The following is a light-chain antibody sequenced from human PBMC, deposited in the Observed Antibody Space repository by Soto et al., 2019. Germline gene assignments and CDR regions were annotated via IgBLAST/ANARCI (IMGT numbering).Light chain of an antibody. CDR1: QSVSSNY. V-gene: IGKV3-20*01. CDR2: GAS. Sequence: EIVLTQSPGTLSLSPGEGATLSCRASQSVSSNYLAWYQQKPGQAPRLLLYGASNRATAIPDRFSGSVSGTDFTLTITRLEPEDFAVYSCQQYGSSPYTFGQGTKLEI. J-gene: IGKJ2*01. CDR3: QQYGSSPYT.